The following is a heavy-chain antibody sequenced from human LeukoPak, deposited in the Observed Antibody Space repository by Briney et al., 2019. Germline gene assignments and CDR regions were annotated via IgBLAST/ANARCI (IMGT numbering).Heavy chain of an antibody. D-gene: IGHD6-19*01. J-gene: IGHJ5*02. Sequence: ASVKVSCKASGYTFTTYDINWVRQATGRGLEWMGWMNPNSGNTGYTQKFQGRVTMTRNTSISTAYMELSSLRSEDTAMYYCARGRGSGHKENWFDPWGQGTLVTVSS. CDR2: MNPNSGNT. V-gene: IGHV1-8*01. CDR1: GYTFTTYD. CDR3: ARGRGSGHKENWFDP.